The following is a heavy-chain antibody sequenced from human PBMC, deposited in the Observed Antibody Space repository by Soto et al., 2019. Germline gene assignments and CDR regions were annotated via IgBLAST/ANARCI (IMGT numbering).Heavy chain of an antibody. J-gene: IGHJ2*01. CDR2: LNIAGTI. Sequence: SETLSLTCSVSGASISSFNWNWVRQPAGKGPEWVGRLNIAGTINYNPSLKSRITMSMDTSKNQISLHLRSVTAADTAIYYCARDRGEYTSSWFWYFSHWGHGTLVTVSA. V-gene: IGHV4-4*07. CDR1: GASISSFN. CDR3: ARDRGEYTSSWFWYFSH. D-gene: IGHD6-13*01.